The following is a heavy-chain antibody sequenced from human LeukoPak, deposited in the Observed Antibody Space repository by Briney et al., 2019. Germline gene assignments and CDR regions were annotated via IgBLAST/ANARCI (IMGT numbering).Heavy chain of an antibody. D-gene: IGHD1-1*01. CDR1: GFTISSYW. Sequence: WRSLRPSCAASGFTISSYWMHWVRQAPGKGLVWVSRANSDGSSKSYADSVKGRFTISRDNAKNTLYLQMNSLRAEDTAVYYCARVGTGVRRFDYWGQGTLVTVSS. CDR3: ARVGTGVRRFDY. J-gene: IGHJ4*02. V-gene: IGHV3-74*01. CDR2: ANSDGSSK.